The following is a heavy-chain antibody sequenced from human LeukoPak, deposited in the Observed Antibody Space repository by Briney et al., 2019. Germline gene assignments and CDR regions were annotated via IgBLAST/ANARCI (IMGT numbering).Heavy chain of an antibody. CDR3: ARDPSHYDFWSGYYLFDY. V-gene: IGHV6-1*01. D-gene: IGHD3-3*01. CDR2: TYYRSKWYN. J-gene: IGHJ4*02. CDR1: GDSVSSNSAA. Sequence: SQTLSLTCAISGDSVSSNSAAWNWIRQSPSRGLEWLGRTYYRSKWYNDYAVSVKSRITINPDTSKNQFSLQLNSVTPEDMAVYYCARDPSHYDFWSGYYLFDYWGQGTLVTVSS.